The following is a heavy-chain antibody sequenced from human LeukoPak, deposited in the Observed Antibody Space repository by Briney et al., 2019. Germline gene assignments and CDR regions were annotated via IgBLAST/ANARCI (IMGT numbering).Heavy chain of an antibody. CDR1: GFTFSSYA. Sequence: GGSLRLSCAASGFTFSSYAMHWVRQAPEKGLEWVATISGSGGGTYYADSVKGRFTISRDDSKNTLYLQMNSLRAEDTAVYYCAKDLGRYRNNYFDYWGQGTLVTVSS. V-gene: IGHV3-23*01. CDR3: AKDLGRYRNNYFDY. CDR2: ISGSGGGT. J-gene: IGHJ4*02. D-gene: IGHD1-26*01.